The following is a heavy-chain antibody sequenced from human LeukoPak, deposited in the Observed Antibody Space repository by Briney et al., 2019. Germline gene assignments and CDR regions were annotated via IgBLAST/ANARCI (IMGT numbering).Heavy chain of an antibody. CDR1: GDSISSSNW. Sequence: PSETLSLTCAVSGDSISSSNWWCWVRQPPGRGLEWIGEIYHSGSTNYNPSLKSRVTISVDKSKNQVSLTLSSVTAADTALYYCAREHIYGSGSYYIDYWGQGTLVTVSS. CDR2: IYHSGST. J-gene: IGHJ4*02. CDR3: AREHIYGSGSYYIDY. V-gene: IGHV4-4*02. D-gene: IGHD3-10*01.